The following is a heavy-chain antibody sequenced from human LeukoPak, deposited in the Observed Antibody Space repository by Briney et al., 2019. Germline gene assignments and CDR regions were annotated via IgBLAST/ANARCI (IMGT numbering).Heavy chain of an antibody. D-gene: IGHD3-22*01. Sequence: PGGSPRLSCAASGFTFSSYAMSWVRQAPGKGLEWVSAISGSGGSTYYADSVKGRFTISRDNSKNTLYLQMNSLRAEDTAVYYCAKDGQSMHITMIVVVTDYWGQGTLVTVSS. V-gene: IGHV3-23*01. CDR3: AKDGQSMHITMIVVVTDY. CDR2: ISGSGGST. CDR1: GFTFSSYA. J-gene: IGHJ4*02.